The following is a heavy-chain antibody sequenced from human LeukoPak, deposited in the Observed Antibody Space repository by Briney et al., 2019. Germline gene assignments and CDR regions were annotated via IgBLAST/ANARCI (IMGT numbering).Heavy chain of an antibody. J-gene: IGHJ4*02. CDR1: GFTFSSYT. D-gene: IGHD3-10*01. Sequence: GGSLRLSCAASGFTFSSYTMNWVRQAPGKGLEWVSYISTSSSTIYYADSAKGRFTISRDNSKITLYLQMNSLRDEDTAVYYCAKDPHYFGSGSYYDYFDYWGQGTLVTVSS. CDR3: AKDPHYFGSGSYYDYFDY. V-gene: IGHV3-48*02. CDR2: ISTSSSTI.